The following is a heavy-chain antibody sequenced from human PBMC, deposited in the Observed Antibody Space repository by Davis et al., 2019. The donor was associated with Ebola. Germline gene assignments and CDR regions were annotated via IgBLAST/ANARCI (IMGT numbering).Heavy chain of an antibody. Sequence: MPSETLSLTCAVYGGSFSGYYWSWIRQPPGKGLEWIGEINHSGSTNYNPSLKSRVTISVDTSKNQFSLKLSSVTAADTVVYYCARLRGEGYSSSWYPPLNWFDPWGQGTLVTVSS. V-gene: IGHV4-34*01. CDR1: GGSFSGYY. CDR2: INHSGST. CDR3: ARLRGEGYSSSWYPPLNWFDP. D-gene: IGHD6-13*01. J-gene: IGHJ5*02.